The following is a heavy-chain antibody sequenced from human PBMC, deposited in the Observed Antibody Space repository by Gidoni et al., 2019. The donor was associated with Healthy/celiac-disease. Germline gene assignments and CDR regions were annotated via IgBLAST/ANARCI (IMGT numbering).Heavy chain of an antibody. CDR1: GFTFSHAW. Sequence: EVQLVESGGGLVKPGGSLRLSCAASGFTFSHAWMSWVRQAPGKGLEWVGRIKSKTDGGTTDYAAPVKGRFTISRDDSKNTLYLQMNSLKTEDTAVYYCTTAESEGWNDDVDYYYYMDVWGKGTTVTVSS. CDR2: IKSKTDGGTT. V-gene: IGHV3-15*01. J-gene: IGHJ6*03. D-gene: IGHD1-1*01. CDR3: TTAESEGWNDDVDYYYYMDV.